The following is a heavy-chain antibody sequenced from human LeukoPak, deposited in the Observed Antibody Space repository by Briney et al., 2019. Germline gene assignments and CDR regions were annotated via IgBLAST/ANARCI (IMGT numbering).Heavy chain of an antibody. CDR1: GYTFTGYY. Sequence: ASVKVSCKAAGYTFTGYYIHWVRQAPGQGPEWMGWIYPHSGGTNYAQKFQGRVTMTRDTSISTAYMELSRLRSDDTAVYYCARDQVDAGSYFAFFDYWGQGTLVTVSS. CDR3: ARDQVDAGSYFAFFDY. V-gene: IGHV1-2*02. D-gene: IGHD1-26*01. CDR2: IYPHSGGT. J-gene: IGHJ4*02.